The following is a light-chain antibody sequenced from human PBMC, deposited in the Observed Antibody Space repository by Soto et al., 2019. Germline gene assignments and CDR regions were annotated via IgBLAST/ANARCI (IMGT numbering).Light chain of an antibody. CDR2: GAS. CDR3: QQSYRSPYT. CDR1: QSINIY. Sequence: QMTQSPSSLSASVGDSVTVTCRASQSINIYLNWYQQKPGKAPTLLIYGASSLQSGVPSRFTGGGSRTDFTLTISSLQPEDFASYYCQQSYRSPYTFGQGTKLEIK. J-gene: IGKJ2*01. V-gene: IGKV1-39*01.